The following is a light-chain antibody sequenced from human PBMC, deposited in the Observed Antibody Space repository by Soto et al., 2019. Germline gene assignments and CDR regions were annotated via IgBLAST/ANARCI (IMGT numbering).Light chain of an antibody. Sequence: QSVLTQPPSASGTPGQRVTISCSGSTSSIGSNTVNWYHHLPGTAPKLLIYSHNQRPSGVPDRFSGSRSGTSASLAISGLQSDDEADYDCAAWDDSLNGVVFGGGTKLPVL. CDR3: AAWDDSLNGVV. V-gene: IGLV1-44*01. CDR2: SHN. J-gene: IGLJ2*01. CDR1: TSSIGSNT.